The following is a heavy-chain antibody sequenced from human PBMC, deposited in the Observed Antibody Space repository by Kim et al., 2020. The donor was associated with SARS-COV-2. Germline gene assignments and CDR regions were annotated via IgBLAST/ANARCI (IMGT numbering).Heavy chain of an antibody. V-gene: IGHV3-11*05. CDR3: ARAGRFSSSWYLNFVY. D-gene: IGHD6-13*01. Sequence: SVKGRFTISRDNAKNSLYLQMNSLRAEDTAVYYCARAGRFSSSWYLNFVYWGQGTLVTVSS. J-gene: IGHJ4*02.